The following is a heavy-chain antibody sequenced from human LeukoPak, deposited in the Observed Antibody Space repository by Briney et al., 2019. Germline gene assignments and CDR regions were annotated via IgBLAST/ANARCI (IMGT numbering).Heavy chain of an antibody. V-gene: IGHV1-18*04. Sequence: ASVKVSCKGSGYTLSNHAFSWVRQAPGQGLEWMGWISADNGNTNHAQKFQGRVSLTTDTSTSTAYMELRSLRSDDTAVYYCARVGVAARPRDWFDPWGQGTLVTVSS. CDR1: GYTLSNHA. CDR2: ISADNGNT. CDR3: ARVGVAARPRDWFDP. J-gene: IGHJ5*02. D-gene: IGHD6-6*01.